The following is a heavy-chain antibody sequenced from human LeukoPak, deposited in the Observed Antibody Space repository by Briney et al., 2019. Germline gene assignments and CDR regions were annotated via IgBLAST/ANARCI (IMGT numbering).Heavy chain of an antibody. J-gene: IGHJ4*02. V-gene: IGHV3-30*02. CDR2: IRYDGGNT. Sequence: GGSLRLSCAASGFTFSSYGMHWVRQAPGKGLEWLTFIRYDGGNTYYADSVKGRFTISRDNAKNTLYLQMNSLRAEDTAVYYCARGATYAYYQDYWGQGTLVTVSS. CDR3: ARGATYAYYQDY. CDR1: GFTFSSYG. D-gene: IGHD1-26*01.